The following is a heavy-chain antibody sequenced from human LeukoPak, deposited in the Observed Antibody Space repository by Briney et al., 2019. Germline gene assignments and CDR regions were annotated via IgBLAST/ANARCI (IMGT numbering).Heavy chain of an antibody. CDR1: GFTLSSYA. CDR2: ISGSGGST. Sequence: GGSLRLSCAASGFTLSSYAMSWVRQAPGKGLEWVSAISGSGGSTYYADSVKGRFTISRDNSKNTLYLQMNSLRAEDTAVYYCANGGVGISASIFDYWGQGTLVTVSS. CDR3: ANGGVGISASIFDY. D-gene: IGHD2-8*02. J-gene: IGHJ4*02. V-gene: IGHV3-23*01.